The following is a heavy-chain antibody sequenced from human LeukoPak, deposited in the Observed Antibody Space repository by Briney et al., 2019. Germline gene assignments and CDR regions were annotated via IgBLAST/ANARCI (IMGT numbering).Heavy chain of an antibody. Sequence: GESLKISCKGSGYSFTSYWIGWVRQLPGKGLEWMGIIYPGDSDTRYSPSFQGQVTISADKSISTAYLQWSSLKASDTAMYYCARHTRYSSSSRVFDYWGQGTLVTVSS. V-gene: IGHV5-51*01. J-gene: IGHJ4*02. CDR3: ARHTRYSSSSRVFDY. D-gene: IGHD6-6*01. CDR1: GYSFTSYW. CDR2: IYPGDSDT.